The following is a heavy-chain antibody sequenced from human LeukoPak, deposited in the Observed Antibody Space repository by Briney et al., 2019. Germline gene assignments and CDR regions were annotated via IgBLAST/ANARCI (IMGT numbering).Heavy chain of an antibody. CDR3: ASLTGGSCSNGVCSN. D-gene: IGHD2-8*01. V-gene: IGHV3-74*01. CDR2: INSDGSST. Sequence: SGGSLRLSCAASGFTFSHHWMHWVRQVPGKGLVWVSRINSDGSSTTYADSVKGRFTISRDNARNTLYLQMNSLRAEDTAVYYCASLTGGSCSNGVCSNWGQGTLVTVSS. J-gene: IGHJ4*02. CDR1: GFTFSHHW.